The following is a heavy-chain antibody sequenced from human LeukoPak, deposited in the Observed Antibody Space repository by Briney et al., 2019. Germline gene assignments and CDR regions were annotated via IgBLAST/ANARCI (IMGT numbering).Heavy chain of an antibody. CDR3: ARHGYCSSTSCLEAAFDI. CDR1: GGSVSSSSYY. CDR2: IYYSGST. J-gene: IGHJ3*02. D-gene: IGHD2-2*03. V-gene: IGHV4-39*01. Sequence: ETLSLTCTVSGGSVSSSSYYWGWIRQPPGKGLEWIGSIYYSGSTYYNPSLKSRVTISVDTSKNQFSLKLSSVTAADTAVYYCARHGYCSSTSCLEAAFDIWGQGTMVTVSS.